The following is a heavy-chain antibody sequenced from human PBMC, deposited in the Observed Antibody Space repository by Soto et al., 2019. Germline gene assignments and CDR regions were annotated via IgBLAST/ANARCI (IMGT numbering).Heavy chain of an antibody. D-gene: IGHD3-22*01. J-gene: IGHJ1*01. CDR3: AKDGGSGYYSEYFQH. CDR1: GFTFSSYA. Sequence: GSLRLSCAASGFTFSSYAMSWVRQAPGKGLEWVSAISGSGGSTYYADSVKGRFTISRDNSKNTLYLQMNSLRAEDTAVYYCAKDGGSGYYSEYFQHWGQGTLVTVSS. CDR2: ISGSGGST. V-gene: IGHV3-23*01.